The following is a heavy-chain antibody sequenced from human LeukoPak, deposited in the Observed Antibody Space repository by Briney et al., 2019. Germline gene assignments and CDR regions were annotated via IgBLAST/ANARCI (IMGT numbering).Heavy chain of an antibody. D-gene: IGHD2-15*01. CDR2: ISYDGSNK. CDR3: ARDYCSGGSCYSFDY. Sequence: PGGSLRLSCAASGFTFSSYAMHWVRQAPGKGLEWVAVISYDGSNKYYADSVKGRFTISRDNSKNTLYLQMNSLRAEDTAMYYCARDYCSGGSCYSFDYWGQGTLVTVSS. V-gene: IGHV3-30-3*01. CDR1: GFTFSSYA. J-gene: IGHJ4*02.